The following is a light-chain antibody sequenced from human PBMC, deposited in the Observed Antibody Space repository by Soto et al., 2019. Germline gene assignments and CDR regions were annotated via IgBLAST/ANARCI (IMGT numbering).Light chain of an antibody. CDR1: QSVSSN. V-gene: IGKV3-15*01. CDR3: QQYNNWPPWT. J-gene: IGKJ1*01. CDR2: GAS. Sequence: EIVFTHSPGTLSLSPGERATLSCRASQSVSSNLAWYQQKPGQAPRLLIYGASTRATGIPARFSGSGSGTEFTLTISSLQSEDFAVYYCQQYNNWPPWTFGQGTKVDIK.